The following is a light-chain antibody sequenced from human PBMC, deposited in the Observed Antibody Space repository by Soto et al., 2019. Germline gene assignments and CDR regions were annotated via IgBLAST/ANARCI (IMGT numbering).Light chain of an antibody. Sequence: EIVLTQSPATLSLSPGERATLSCRASQSISSQLAWYQQKPGQAPRLLIYDASNRATGIPARFRGSGSGTDLTLTIAGLEPEDFAVYYCQQRANLPALTFGGGTKVAIK. J-gene: IGKJ4*01. V-gene: IGKV3-11*01. CDR2: DAS. CDR3: QQRANLPALT. CDR1: QSISSQ.